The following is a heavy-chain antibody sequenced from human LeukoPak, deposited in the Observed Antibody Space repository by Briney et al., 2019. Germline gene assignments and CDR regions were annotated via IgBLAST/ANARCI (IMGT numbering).Heavy chain of an antibody. CDR2: ISPNSGGT. CDR3: AREGEHGDSTSQDY. CDR1: GYTFTGYY. Sequence: ASVKVSCKASGYTFTGYYMHWVRQAPGQGLEWMGWISPNSGGTNYAQKFQGRVTMTRDTSISTAYMELSRLRSDDTAVYYCAREGEHGDSTSQDYWGQGTLVTVSS. J-gene: IGHJ4*02. D-gene: IGHD4-17*01. V-gene: IGHV1-2*02.